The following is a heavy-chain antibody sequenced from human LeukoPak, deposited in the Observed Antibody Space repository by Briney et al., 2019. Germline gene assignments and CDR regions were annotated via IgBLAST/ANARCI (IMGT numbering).Heavy chain of an antibody. CDR3: ARSLLRIVATIPYYYYGMDV. CDR2: IIPILGMA. Sequence: GSSVKVSCKASGGTFSSYAISWVRQAPGQGLEWMGRIIPILGMANYAQKFQGRVTITADKSTSTAYMELSSLRSEDTAVYYCARSLLRIVATIPYYYYGMDVWGQGTTVTVSS. CDR1: GGTFSSYA. J-gene: IGHJ6*02. V-gene: IGHV1-69*04. D-gene: IGHD5-12*01.